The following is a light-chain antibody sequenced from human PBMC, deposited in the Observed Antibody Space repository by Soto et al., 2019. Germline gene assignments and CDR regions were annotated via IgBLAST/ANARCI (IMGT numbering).Light chain of an antibody. Sequence: QSVLTQPASVSGSPGQSITISCTGTSSDIGGYDYVSWYQQHPGKVPKLMIYEVSNRPSGVSNRFSGSKSDNTASLTISGLQAEDEADYYCSSYISRTLVFGGGTKLTVL. CDR3: SSYISRTLV. J-gene: IGLJ3*02. CDR1: SSDIGGYDY. V-gene: IGLV2-14*01. CDR2: EVS.